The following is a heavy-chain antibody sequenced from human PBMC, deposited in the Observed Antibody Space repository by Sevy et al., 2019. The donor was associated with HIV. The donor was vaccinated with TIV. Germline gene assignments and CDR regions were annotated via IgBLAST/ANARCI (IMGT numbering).Heavy chain of an antibody. CDR1: GYTFTSYS. J-gene: IGHJ4*02. CDR2: INPSGGST. Sequence: ASVKVSCKASGYTFTSYSMHWVRHAPGQGLEWMGLINPSGGSTSYAQKFQGRVTMTRDTSTSTVYMELSSLRSEDTGVYYCARDSDNYAILTGYYPFDYWGQGTLVTVSS. CDR3: ARDSDNYAILTGYYPFDY. D-gene: IGHD3-9*01. V-gene: IGHV1-46*01.